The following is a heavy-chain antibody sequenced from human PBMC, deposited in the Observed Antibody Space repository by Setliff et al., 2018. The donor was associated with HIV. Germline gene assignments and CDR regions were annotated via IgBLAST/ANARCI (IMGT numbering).Heavy chain of an antibody. CDR2: IRNDGSDK. CDR3: AMSPYSSGLFDY. V-gene: IGHV3-30*02. D-gene: IGHD6-19*01. CDR1: GFTFSSYA. Sequence: PGGSLRLSCAASGFTFSSYAMHWVRQAPGKGLEWVAFIRNDGSDKHYVESVKGRFTISRDNSKKTLYLQMNRLRAEDTAVYYCAMSPYSSGLFDYWGQGTLVTVSS. J-gene: IGHJ4*02.